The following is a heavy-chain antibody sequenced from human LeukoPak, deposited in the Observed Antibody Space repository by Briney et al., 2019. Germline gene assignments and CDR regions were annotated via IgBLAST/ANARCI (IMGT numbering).Heavy chain of an antibody. CDR2: INPNSGCT. Sequence: ASVKVSCKASGYTFTGYYMHWVRQAPGQGLEWMGWINPNSGCTIYAQRFQGRVTMTRDTSISTDYLELSGLRSDDTAVYYCARPFSTSGIAVAGSFDYWGQGTLVTVSS. CDR1: GYTFTGYY. V-gene: IGHV1-2*02. J-gene: IGHJ4*02. CDR3: ARPFSTSGIAVAGSFDY. D-gene: IGHD6-19*01.